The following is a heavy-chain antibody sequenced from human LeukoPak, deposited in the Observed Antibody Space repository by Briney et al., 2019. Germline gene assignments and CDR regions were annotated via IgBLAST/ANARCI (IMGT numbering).Heavy chain of an antibody. D-gene: IGHD5-24*01. CDR2: INPSGGST. J-gene: IGHJ4*02. V-gene: IGHV1-46*01. Sequence: ASVKVSCKASGYTFTSYYMHWVRQAPGQGLEWMGIINPSGGSTSYAQKFQGRVTMTEDTSTDTAYMELSSLRSEDTAVYYCATVLGNGYRVFDYWGQGTLVTVSS. CDR1: GYTFTSYY. CDR3: ATVLGNGYRVFDY.